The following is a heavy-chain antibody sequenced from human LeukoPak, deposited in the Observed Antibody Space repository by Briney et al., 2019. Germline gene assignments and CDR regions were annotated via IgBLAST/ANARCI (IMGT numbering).Heavy chain of an antibody. CDR2: INHSGST. CDR1: GGSFSGYY. Sequence: SETLSLTCAVYGGSFSGYYWSWIRQPPGKGLEWIGEINHSGSTNYNPSLKSRVTISVDTSKNQSSLKLSSVTAADTAVYYCARGHHTARFDPWGQGTLVTVSS. D-gene: IGHD2-21*02. J-gene: IGHJ5*02. CDR3: ARGHHTARFDP. V-gene: IGHV4-34*01.